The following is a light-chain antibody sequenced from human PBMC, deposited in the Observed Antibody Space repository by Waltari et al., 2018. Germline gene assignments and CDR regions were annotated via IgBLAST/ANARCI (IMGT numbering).Light chain of an antibody. CDR1: QSITLY. Sequence: DIQMTQSPSSLSASVGDKVTITCRASQSITLYVDWYQQKPGKAPKLLIYAASTLQTGVPSRFGGSGSGTEFTVTISSVQSEDFATYYCQQRYKTPDTFGQGTKLEI. J-gene: IGKJ2*01. V-gene: IGKV1-39*01. CDR3: QQRYKTPDT. CDR2: AAS.